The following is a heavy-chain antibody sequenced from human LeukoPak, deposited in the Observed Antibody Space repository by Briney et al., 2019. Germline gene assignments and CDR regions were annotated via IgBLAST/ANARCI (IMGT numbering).Heavy chain of an antibody. J-gene: IGHJ4*01. V-gene: IGHV4-59*01. Sequence: SETLSLTCTVSGGSISSYYWSWIRQPPGKGLEWIGYIYYSGSTNCNPSLKSRLTISIDTSKNQFSLKLSSVTAADTAVYYCAAHSSGYYDRFDYWGHGTLVTVSS. CDR2: IYYSGST. CDR1: GGSISSYY. D-gene: IGHD3-22*01. CDR3: AAHSSGYYDRFDY.